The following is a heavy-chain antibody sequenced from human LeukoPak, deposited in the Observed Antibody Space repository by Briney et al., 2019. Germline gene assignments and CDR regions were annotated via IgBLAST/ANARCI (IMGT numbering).Heavy chain of an antibody. Sequence: PGGSLRLSCAASGFTFSNYAMSWVRQAPGKGLEWVSGITSRSTYYADSVKGRFTISRDISKNTLYVQMNRLRAEDTAVYYCAKVVGTSGWYFDYWGQGTLVTVSS. CDR3: AKVVGTSGWYFDY. V-gene: IGHV3-23*01. CDR2: ITSRST. J-gene: IGHJ4*02. CDR1: GFTFSNYA. D-gene: IGHD1-1*01.